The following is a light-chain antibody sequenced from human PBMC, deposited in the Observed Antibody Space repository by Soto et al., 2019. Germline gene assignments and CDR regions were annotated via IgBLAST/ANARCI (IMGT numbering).Light chain of an antibody. CDR3: LQSVQFPRT. J-gene: IGKJ4*02. CDR1: QSLLGSDGKTY. CDR2: EVS. V-gene: IGKV2D-29*01. Sequence: IVMTQTPLFLSVTPRQPASISCQSSQSLLGSDGKTYLSWYLQKPGHPPQLLIFEVSNHFSGVSDRFSGSGSGTDFTLKISRVEAEDVGVYYCLQSVQFPRTFGRGTKVDIK.